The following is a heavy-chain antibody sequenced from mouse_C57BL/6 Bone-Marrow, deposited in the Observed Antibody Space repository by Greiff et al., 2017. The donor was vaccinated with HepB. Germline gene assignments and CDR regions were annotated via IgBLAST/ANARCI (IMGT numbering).Heavy chain of an antibody. CDR2: INPSNGGT. D-gene: IGHD1-1*01. Sequence: QVHVKQPGTELVKPGASVKLSCKASGYTFTSYWMHWVKQRPGQGLEWIGNINPSNGGTNYNEKFKSKATLTVDKSSSTAYMQLSSLTSEDSAVYYCAREENYYGTFDYWGQGTTLTVSS. J-gene: IGHJ2*01. CDR1: GYTFTSYW. V-gene: IGHV1-53*01. CDR3: AREENYYGTFDY.